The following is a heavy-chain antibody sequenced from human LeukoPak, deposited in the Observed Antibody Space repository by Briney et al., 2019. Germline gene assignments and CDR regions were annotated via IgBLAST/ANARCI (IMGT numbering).Heavy chain of an antibody. CDR2: ISGSGGST. D-gene: IGHD3-22*01. J-gene: IGHJ4*02. CDR1: PFTFSSYG. CDR3: AKASAMIVVVSKHFDY. Sequence: GGSLRLSCAASPFTFSSYGMHWVRQAPGKGLEWVSAISGSGGSTYYADSVKGRFTISRDNSKNTLYLQMNSLRAEDTAVYYCAKASAMIVVVSKHFDYWGQGTLVTVSS. V-gene: IGHV3-23*01.